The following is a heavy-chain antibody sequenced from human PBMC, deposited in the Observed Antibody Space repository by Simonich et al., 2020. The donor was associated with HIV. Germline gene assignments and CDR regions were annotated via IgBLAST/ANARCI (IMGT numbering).Heavy chain of an antibody. Sequence: QVQLVQSGNEVKKPGASVKVSCKASGYSFITYVISWMRQAPGQGLEWMGWNSPYNGNKKFEQMFQGRVTMTTDTSTNTAYMELRSLRSDDTAVYYCAREGTGTRYSFDLWGQGTLVTVSS. J-gene: IGHJ5*02. CDR2: NSPYNGNK. CDR3: AREGTGTRYSFDL. CDR1: GYSFITYV. V-gene: IGHV1-18*01. D-gene: IGHD1-1*01.